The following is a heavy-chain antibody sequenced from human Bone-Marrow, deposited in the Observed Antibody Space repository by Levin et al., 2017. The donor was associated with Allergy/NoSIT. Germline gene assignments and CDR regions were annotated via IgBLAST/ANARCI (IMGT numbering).Heavy chain of an antibody. V-gene: IGHV3-30*04. Sequence: GGSLRLSCAASGFTFSSYAMHWVRQAPGKGLEWVTVISYDGSNKYYADSVKGRVTISRDNSKNTLYLQMNGLRPEDTAVYYCARAGYDFWSGYYGGGSGMDVWGQGTTVTVSS. CDR3: ARAGYDFWSGYYGGGSGMDV. D-gene: IGHD3-3*01. CDR1: GFTFSSYA. CDR2: ISYDGSNK. J-gene: IGHJ6*02.